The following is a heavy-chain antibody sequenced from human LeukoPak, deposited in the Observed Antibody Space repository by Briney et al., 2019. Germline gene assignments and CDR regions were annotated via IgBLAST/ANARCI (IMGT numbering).Heavy chain of an antibody. CDR1: GFTFNTYG. J-gene: IGHJ4*02. CDR2: IRYDGSEK. D-gene: IGHD1-26*01. CDR3: ARDKSSGYVGASSFDY. V-gene: IGHV3-30*02. Sequence: GGSLRLSCAASGFTFNTYGMHWVRQAPGKGLEWVAFIRYDGSEKYYADSVKGRFTTSRDNAKNSLYLQMNSLRAEDTAVYYCARDKSSGYVGASSFDYWGQGTLVTVSS.